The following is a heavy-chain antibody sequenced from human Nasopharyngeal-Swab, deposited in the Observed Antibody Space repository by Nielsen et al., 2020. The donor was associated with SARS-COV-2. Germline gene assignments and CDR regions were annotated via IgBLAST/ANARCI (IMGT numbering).Heavy chain of an antibody. V-gene: IGHV1-69*13. Sequence: SVKVSCKASGYTFTSYGISWVRQAPGQGLEWMGGIIPIFGTANYAQKFQGRVTITADESTSTAYMELSSLRSEDTAVYYCAIMTTVTSYLFYYYYYMDVWGKRTTVTVSS. J-gene: IGHJ6*03. CDR2: IIPIFGTA. CDR1: GYTFTSYG. D-gene: IGHD4-11*01. CDR3: AIMTTVTSYLFYYYYYMDV.